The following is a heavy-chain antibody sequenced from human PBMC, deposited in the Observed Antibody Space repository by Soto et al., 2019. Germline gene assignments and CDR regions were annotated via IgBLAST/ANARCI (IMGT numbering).Heavy chain of an antibody. V-gene: IGHV1-69*13. Sequence: GASVKVSCKASGGTFSSYAISWVRQAPGQGLEWMGGIIPIFGTANYAQKFQGRVTITADESTSTAYMELSSLRSEDTAVHYCASDFRGSGSYYTYNWFDTCGQGTLVNVSA. J-gene: IGHJ5*02. CDR2: IIPIFGTA. D-gene: IGHD3-10*01. CDR1: GGTFSSYA. CDR3: ASDFRGSGSYYTYNWFDT.